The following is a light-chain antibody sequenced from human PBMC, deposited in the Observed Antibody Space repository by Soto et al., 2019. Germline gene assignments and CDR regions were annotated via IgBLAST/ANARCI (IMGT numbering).Light chain of an antibody. CDR1: SSDVGGYNY. Sequence: ALTQPASVSGSPGQSITISCTGTSSDVGGYNYVSWYQQHPGKAPKLMIYDVSNRPSGVSNRFSGSKSGSTASLTISGLQAEDEADYYCSSYTSSSTLFGTGTKVTVL. CDR2: DVS. V-gene: IGLV2-14*01. CDR3: SSYTSSSTL. J-gene: IGLJ1*01.